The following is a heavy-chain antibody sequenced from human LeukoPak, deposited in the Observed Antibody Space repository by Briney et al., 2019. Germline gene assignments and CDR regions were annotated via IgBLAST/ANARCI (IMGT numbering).Heavy chain of an antibody. Sequence: ASVKVSCKASGGTFSSYAISWVRQAPGQGLEWMGWISAYNGNTNYAQKLQGRVTMTTDTSTSSAYMELRSLRSDDTAVYYCARVGRVIPASDWFDPWGQGTLVTVSS. CDR1: GGTFSSYA. CDR2: ISAYNGNT. CDR3: ARVGRVIPASDWFDP. J-gene: IGHJ5*02. V-gene: IGHV1-18*01. D-gene: IGHD2-2*01.